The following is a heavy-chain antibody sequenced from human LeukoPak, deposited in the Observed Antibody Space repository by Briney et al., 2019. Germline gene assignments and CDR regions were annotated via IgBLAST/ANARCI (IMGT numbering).Heavy chain of an antibody. CDR1: GFTFSSYS. V-gene: IGHV3-15*01. CDR2: IKSKTDGGTT. CDR3: TTDLYDSTLFDY. D-gene: IGHD3-22*01. Sequence: GGSLRLSCAASGFTFSSYSMNWVRQAPGKGLEWVGRIKSKTDGGTTDYAAPVKGRFTISRDDSKNTLYLQMNSLKTEDTAVYYCTTDLYDSTLFDYWGQGTLVTVSS. J-gene: IGHJ4*02.